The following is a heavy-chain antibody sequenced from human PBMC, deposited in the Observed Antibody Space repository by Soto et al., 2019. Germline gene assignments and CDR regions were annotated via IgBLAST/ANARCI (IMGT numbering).Heavy chain of an antibody. Sequence: QLQLQESGPGLVKPSETLSLTCTVSGGSISSSSYYWGWIRQPPGKGLEWIGSIYYSGNTYYNPSPKIRVTKPLDTPNNHFSLKLSSVTAADTAVYYCARLKRGSGWDHYVYWGQGTLVTVSS. D-gene: IGHD6-19*01. CDR1: GGSISSSSYY. CDR3: ARLKRGSGWDHYVY. J-gene: IGHJ4*02. V-gene: IGHV4-39*02. CDR2: IYYSGNT.